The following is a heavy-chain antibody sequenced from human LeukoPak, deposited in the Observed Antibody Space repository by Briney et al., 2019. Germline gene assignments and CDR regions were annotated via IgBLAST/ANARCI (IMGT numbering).Heavy chain of an antibody. V-gene: IGHV7-4-1*02. CDR3: ARDFLGRPGIAAAGGGY. Sequence: GASVKVSCKASGYTFTSYAMNWVRQAPGQGLEWMGWINTNTGNPTYAQGFTGRFVFSLDTSVSTAYLQISSLKAEDTAVYYCARDFLGRPGIAAAGGGYWGQGTLVTVSS. CDR2: INTNTGNP. J-gene: IGHJ4*02. CDR1: GYTFTSYA. D-gene: IGHD6-13*01.